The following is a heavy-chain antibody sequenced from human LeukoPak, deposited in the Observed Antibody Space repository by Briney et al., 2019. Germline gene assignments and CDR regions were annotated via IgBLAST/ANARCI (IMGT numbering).Heavy chain of an antibody. CDR1: GGSINSYY. J-gene: IGHJ4*02. CDR2: VSYSGST. V-gene: IGHV4-59*08. Sequence: SETLSLTCTVSGGSINSYYWGWIRQPPGKELEWIGYVSYSGSTNYNPSLKSRVTISVDTPKNQFSLRLSSVTAAETAVYYCARHRAYSSSSPFDYWGQGTLVTVSS. CDR3: ARHRAYSSSSPFDY. D-gene: IGHD6-6*01.